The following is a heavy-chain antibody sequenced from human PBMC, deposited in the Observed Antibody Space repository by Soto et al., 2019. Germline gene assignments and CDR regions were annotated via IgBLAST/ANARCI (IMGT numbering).Heavy chain of an antibody. CDR3: AKAQGGDSGYDFMFDY. Sequence: QVQLVESGGGVVQPVRSLSLSCAASGFTFSSYAMHWVRQAPGKGLEWVAVVSYDGSKKYYRGSVKGRFTISRDNSKNTVYLQMNSLGPEDTAVYYCAKAQGGDSGYDFMFDYWGQGTLVTVSS. CDR1: GFTFSSYA. CDR2: VSYDGSKK. D-gene: IGHD5-12*01. V-gene: IGHV3-30*04. J-gene: IGHJ4*02.